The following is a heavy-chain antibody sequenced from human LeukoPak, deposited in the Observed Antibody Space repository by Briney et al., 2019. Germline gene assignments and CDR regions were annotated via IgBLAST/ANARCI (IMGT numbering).Heavy chain of an antibody. Sequence: SQTLSLTCTVSGGSISRDGHYWSWIRQYPGKGLESIGSVSSSGTTTYNPSLKSRVTISLDTSQNQFSLNMRSLTAADTAVYYCAREMVRDAFDIWGQRTTVTVSS. CDR1: GGSISRDGHY. V-gene: IGHV4-31*03. D-gene: IGHD2-8*01. CDR2: VSSSGTT. J-gene: IGHJ3*02. CDR3: AREMVRDAFDI.